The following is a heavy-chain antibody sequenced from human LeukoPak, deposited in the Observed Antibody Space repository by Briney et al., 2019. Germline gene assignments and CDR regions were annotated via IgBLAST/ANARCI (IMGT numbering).Heavy chain of an antibody. Sequence: GGSLRLSCTASGFTFSTFGMHWVRQAPGSGLEWVAFIREDGTITYYGDSVRGRFSISRDNSKNTAYLQMDSLRTDDTSVYYCANGGTGTFDYWGQGTLVIVSS. CDR1: GFTFSTFG. CDR2: IREDGTIT. V-gene: IGHV3-30*02. CDR3: ANGGTGTFDY. J-gene: IGHJ4*02. D-gene: IGHD1-14*01.